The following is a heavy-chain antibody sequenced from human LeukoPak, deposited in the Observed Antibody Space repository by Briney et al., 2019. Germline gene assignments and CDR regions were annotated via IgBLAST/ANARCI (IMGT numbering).Heavy chain of an antibody. D-gene: IGHD3-22*01. Sequence: PSETLSLTCTVSGGSISSYYWSWIRQPPGKGLEWIGYIYYSGSTNYNPSLKSRVTISVDTSKNQFSLKLSFVTAADTAVYYCARVGYPDSSGYDLGFGYFDYWGQGTLVTVSS. CDR3: ARVGYPDSSGYDLGFGYFDY. V-gene: IGHV4-59*01. CDR1: GGSISSYY. CDR2: IYYSGST. J-gene: IGHJ4*02.